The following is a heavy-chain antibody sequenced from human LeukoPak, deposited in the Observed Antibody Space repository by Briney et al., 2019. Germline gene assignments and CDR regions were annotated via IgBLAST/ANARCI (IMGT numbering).Heavy chain of an antibody. CDR2: IYYSGST. Sequence: SETLSLTCTVSGGSISSSSYYWGWIRQPPVKGLEWIGSIYYSGSTYYNPSLKSRVTISVDTSKNQFSLKLSSVTAADTAVYYCAAVHFWSGYLDYWGQGTLVTVSS. J-gene: IGHJ4*02. CDR1: GGSISSSSYY. D-gene: IGHD3-3*02. V-gene: IGHV4-39*07. CDR3: AAVHFWSGYLDY.